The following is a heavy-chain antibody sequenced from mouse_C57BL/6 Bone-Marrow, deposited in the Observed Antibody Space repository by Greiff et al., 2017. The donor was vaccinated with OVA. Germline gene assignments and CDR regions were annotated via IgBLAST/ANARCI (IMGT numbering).Heavy chain of an antibody. CDR1: GYTFTSYG. CDR3: ARSGWVLFYYAMDY. V-gene: IGHV1-81*01. Sequence: VKLQQSGAELARPGASVKLSCKASGYTFTSYGISWVKQRTGQGLEWIGEIYPRSGNTYYNEKFKGKATLTADKSSSTAYMELRSLTSEDSAVYFCARSGWVLFYYAMDYWGQGTSVTVSS. J-gene: IGHJ4*01. CDR2: IYPRSGNT. D-gene: IGHD2-3*01.